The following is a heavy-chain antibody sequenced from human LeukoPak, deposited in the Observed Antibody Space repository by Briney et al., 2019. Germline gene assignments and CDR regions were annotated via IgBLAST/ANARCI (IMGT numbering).Heavy chain of an antibody. CDR3: AQGGHDFNPFYY. CDR2: IKGGGGDP. CDR1: GFTFSTYA. J-gene: IGHJ4*02. Sequence: GGSLRLSCAASGFTFSTYAMGWVRQAPGEGLEWVSGIKGGGGDPFYADSVRGRFTISRDKSKNTLYLQLNSLGAEDTAVYFCAQGGHDFNPFYYWGQGTLVTVSS. V-gene: IGHV3-23*01. D-gene: IGHD2-21*02.